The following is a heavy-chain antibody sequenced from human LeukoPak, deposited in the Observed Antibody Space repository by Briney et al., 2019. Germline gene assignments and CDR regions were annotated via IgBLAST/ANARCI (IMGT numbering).Heavy chain of an antibody. CDR3: ALLAVASDFDY. CDR1: GIPFSIYE. CDR2: IGSSGTTI. J-gene: IGHJ4*02. V-gene: IGHV3-48*03. D-gene: IGHD6-19*01. Sequence: PGGSLRLSCAVSGIPFSIYEMNWVRQAPGKGPEWVSNIGSSGTTIYYADSVKGRFSISRDNAKSSLYLQMNRLRVEDTAVYYCALLAVASDFDYWGQGAPVTVSS.